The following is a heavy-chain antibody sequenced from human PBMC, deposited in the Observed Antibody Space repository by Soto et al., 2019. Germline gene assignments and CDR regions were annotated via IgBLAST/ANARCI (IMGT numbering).Heavy chain of an antibody. CDR3: ARIGKGVVPAAMDYNWFDP. D-gene: IGHD2-2*01. V-gene: IGHV2-26*01. Sequence: ESGPTLVNPTETLTLTCTVSGFSLSNARMGVSWIRQPPGKALEWLAHIFSNDEKSYSTSLKSRLTISKDTSKSQVVLTMTNMDPVDTATYYCARIGKGVVPAAMDYNWFDPWGQGTLVTVSS. CDR1: GFSLSNARMG. J-gene: IGHJ5*02. CDR2: IFSNDEK.